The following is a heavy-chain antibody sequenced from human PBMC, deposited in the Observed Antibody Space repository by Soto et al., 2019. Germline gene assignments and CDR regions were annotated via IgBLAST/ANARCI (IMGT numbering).Heavy chain of an antibody. V-gene: IGHV4-31*03. D-gene: IGHD2-15*01. CDR1: GGSISSGTYY. CDR2: MYNSGTS. J-gene: IGHJ4*02. Sequence: QVQLQESGPGLLKPSQTLSLTCSVSGGSISSGTYYWSWIRHRPGKGLEWIGYMYNSGTSSYSPSLKSRSVLSVDTSKNQFSLKLTSVTAADTATYFCARRLSGSSAFDYWGQGTLVTVSS. CDR3: ARRLSGSSAFDY.